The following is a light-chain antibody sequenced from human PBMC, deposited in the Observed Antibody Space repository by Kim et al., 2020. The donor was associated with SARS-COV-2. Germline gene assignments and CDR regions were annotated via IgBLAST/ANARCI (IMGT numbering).Light chain of an antibody. V-gene: IGKV2-28*01. Sequence: DIVMTQSPLSLPVTPGEPASISCRSSQSLLHTNVYYLDWYLQRPGQPPQLLIYLVSNRASGVPDRFSGSGSGTDFTLKISRVEAEDVGVYYCMQALQTPWTFGQGTKVDIK. CDR2: LVS. CDR3: MQALQTPWT. CDR1: QSLLHTNVYY. J-gene: IGKJ1*01.